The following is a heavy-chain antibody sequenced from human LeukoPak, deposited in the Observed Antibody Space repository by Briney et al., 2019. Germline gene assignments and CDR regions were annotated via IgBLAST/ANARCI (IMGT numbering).Heavy chain of an antibody. J-gene: IGHJ4*02. CDR3: ARPLTGTTLFGGPFDY. CDR2: FDPEDGEP. CDR1: GYTLTELS. D-gene: IGHD1-7*01. Sequence: ASVKVSCKVSGYTLTELSMHWARQAPGKGLEWMGGFDPEDGEPIYAQKFQGRVTITADESTSTAYMELSSLRSEDTAVYYCARPLTGTTLFGGPFDYWGQGTLVTVSS. V-gene: IGHV1-24*01.